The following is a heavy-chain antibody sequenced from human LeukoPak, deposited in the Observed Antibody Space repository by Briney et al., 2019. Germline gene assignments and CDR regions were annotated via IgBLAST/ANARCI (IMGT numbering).Heavy chain of an antibody. D-gene: IGHD4-11*01. J-gene: IGHJ4*02. CDR3: AKDAQRGFDYSNSLEY. CDR2: IWSDGTNQ. Sequence: GRSLRLSCAASGFTFSHYGMHWVRQAPGKGLEWVAVIWSDGTNQFYSDSVKGRFTISRDLSSTVYLQMNSLRVEDTAVYFCAKDAQRGFDYSNSLEYWGQGTLVTVSS. CDR1: GFTFSHYG. V-gene: IGHV3-33*03.